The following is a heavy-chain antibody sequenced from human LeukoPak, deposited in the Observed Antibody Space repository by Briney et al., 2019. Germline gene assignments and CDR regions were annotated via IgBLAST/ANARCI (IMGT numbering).Heavy chain of an antibody. CDR2: ISGSGGST. V-gene: IGHV3-23*01. CDR1: GFTFSNYA. J-gene: IGHJ4*02. D-gene: IGHD3-22*01. Sequence: GGSLRLSCAASGFTFSNYAMSWVRQAPGKGLEWVSSISGSGGSTYSADSVKGRFTISRDNSKNTLYLQMSSLRAEDTAVYYCATFLGDYYDTSGHYRTSFEYWGQGTLVTVSS. CDR3: ATFLGDYYDTSGHYRTSFEY.